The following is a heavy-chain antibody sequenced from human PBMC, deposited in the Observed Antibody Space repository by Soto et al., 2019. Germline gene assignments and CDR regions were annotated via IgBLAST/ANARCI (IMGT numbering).Heavy chain of an antibody. D-gene: IGHD3-10*01. CDR1: GYTFTSYG. Sequence: ASVKVSCKASGYTFTSYGISWVRQAPGQGLEWMGWISAYNGNTNYAQKLQGRVTMTTDTSTSTAYMELRSLRSDDTAVYYCARSLMGGFGEPPYGMDVWGQGTTVTVSS. V-gene: IGHV1-18*04. CDR2: ISAYNGNT. J-gene: IGHJ6*02. CDR3: ARSLMGGFGEPPYGMDV.